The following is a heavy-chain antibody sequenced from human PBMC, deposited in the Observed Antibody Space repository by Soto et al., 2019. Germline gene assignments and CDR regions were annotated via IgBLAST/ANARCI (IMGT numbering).Heavy chain of an antibody. CDR1: GYTXSGYY. CDR3: ARGGEVAAKE. J-gene: IGHJ4*02. D-gene: IGHD6-19*01. V-gene: IGHV1-2*02. CDR2: INPNSCVT. Sequence: GXSXKVSFMASGYTXSGYYVHLVRQAPGQGLEWMGWINPNSCVTEYAHKFQGRVTMTRDTSISTAYTEVRRLRSDDTAVYYCARGGEVAAKEWGQGAMGTVSS.